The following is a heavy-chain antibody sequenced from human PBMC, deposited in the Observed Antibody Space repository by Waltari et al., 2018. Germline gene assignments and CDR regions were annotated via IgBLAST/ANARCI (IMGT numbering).Heavy chain of an antibody. J-gene: IGHJ4*02. V-gene: IGHV4-34*01. CDR2: ITHTGDS. CDR3: GRAPATSWFGYSVY. D-gene: IGHD2-2*01. CDR1: GASFGGFY. Sequence: QVQLQQWGAGLLKPSETLSLTCGESGASFGGFYWGWIRQAPGKGREGIGDITHTGDSNINPSLKSRLTISVDTSKRQFSLELTSVTPADTAVYYCGRAPATSWFGYSVYWGQGTVVTVSS.